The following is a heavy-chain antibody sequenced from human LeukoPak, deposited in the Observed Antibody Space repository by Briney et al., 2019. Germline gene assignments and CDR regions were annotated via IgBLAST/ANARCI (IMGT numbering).Heavy chain of an antibody. CDR1: GYTFTSYD. D-gene: IGHD3-3*01. J-gene: IGHJ4*02. V-gene: IGHV1-8*01. CDR2: MNPNSGNT. Sequence: ASVKVSCKASGYTFTSYDINWVRQATGQGLEWMGWMNPNSGNTGYAQKFQGRVTMTRNTSISTAYMELSSLRSEDTAVYYCARPITGRYYDFWSGYYPHPYYFDYWGQGTLVTVSS. CDR3: ARPITGRYYDFWSGYYPHPYYFDY.